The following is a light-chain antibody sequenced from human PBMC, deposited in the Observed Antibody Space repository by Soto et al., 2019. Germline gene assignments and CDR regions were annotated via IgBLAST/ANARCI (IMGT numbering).Light chain of an antibody. J-gene: IGKJ2*01. CDR2: DAS. V-gene: IGKV1-33*01. CDR1: QDISKY. CDR3: QQYDNLPYT. Sequence: DIQMTQSPSSLSASVGDRVTITCQASQDISKYLNWFQHKPGKAPKLLIYDASNLETGVPSRFSGSGSGTDFTFTISSLQPEDIATYYCQQYDNLPYTFGQGTKLEIK.